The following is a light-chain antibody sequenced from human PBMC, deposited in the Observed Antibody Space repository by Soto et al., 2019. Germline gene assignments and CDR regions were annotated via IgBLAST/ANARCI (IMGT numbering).Light chain of an antibody. CDR1: QDIRNY. J-gene: IGKJ4*01. Sequence: DIQMTQSPSSLSASVGDRVTITCQASQDIRNYLSWYQQKPGKAPKLLIYDATNLESWVPSGFSVSGYGTHFSFTINSLQPEDIATYYCQQYHDIPLTFGGGTKVEI. V-gene: IGKV1-33*01. CDR2: DAT. CDR3: QQYHDIPLT.